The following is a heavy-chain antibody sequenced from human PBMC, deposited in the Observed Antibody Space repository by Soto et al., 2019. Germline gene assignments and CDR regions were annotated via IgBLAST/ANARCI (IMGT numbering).Heavy chain of an antibody. CDR1: GGSINSGGYC. J-gene: IGHJ4*02. Sequence: QVQLQESGPGLVKPSQTLSLTCTVSGGSINSGGYCWSWIRQHPGKGLDWIGCISYGGSTSYNPSLKSRVTISVDTSKNQFSLKLTSVTAADTAVYYCSRGILVWGQGALIAVSS. CDR3: SRGILV. D-gene: IGHD5-18*01. CDR2: ISYGGST. V-gene: IGHV4-31*03.